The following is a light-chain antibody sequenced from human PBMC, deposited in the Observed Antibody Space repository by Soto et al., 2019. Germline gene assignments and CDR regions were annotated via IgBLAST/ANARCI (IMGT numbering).Light chain of an antibody. CDR3: QQRSNWPPGT. J-gene: IGKJ4*01. V-gene: IGKV3-11*01. Sequence: EIVLTQSPATLSLSPGARAPLSCRARQSVSSYLAWYQQNPGQAPRLLIYDASNRATGIPARFSGSGSGTDFTLTISSLEPEDFAVYYCQQRSNWPPGTFGGGTKVDIK. CDR1: QSVSSY. CDR2: DAS.